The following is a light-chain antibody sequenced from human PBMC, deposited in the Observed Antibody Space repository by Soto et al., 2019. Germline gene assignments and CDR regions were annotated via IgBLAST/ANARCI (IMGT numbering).Light chain of an antibody. V-gene: IGKV3-15*01. CDR3: QQYHDWPQIT. CDR1: QSVSSD. J-gene: IGKJ3*01. Sequence: EIVMTQSPATLSVSPGEGVTLSCRASQSVSSDLAWYQQKPGQSPRLLMYGASTRATDIPARFSGGGSVTEFTLTISSLQSEDVANYYCQQYHDWPQITFGPGTKVDIK. CDR2: GAS.